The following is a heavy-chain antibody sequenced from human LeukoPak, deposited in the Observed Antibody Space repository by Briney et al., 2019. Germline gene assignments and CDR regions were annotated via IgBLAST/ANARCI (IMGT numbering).Heavy chain of an antibody. CDR1: GFIFSTYW. CDR2: ISGSGGST. J-gene: IGHJ4*02. D-gene: IGHD3-10*01. V-gene: IGHV3-23*01. CDR3: ARDLGRPKKAGGFDY. Sequence: GGSLRLSCGASGFIFSTYWMTWVRQAPGKGLEWVSAISGSGGSTYYADSVKGRFTISRDNSKNTLYLQMNSLRAEDTAVYYCARDLGRPKKAGGFDYWGQGTLVTVSS.